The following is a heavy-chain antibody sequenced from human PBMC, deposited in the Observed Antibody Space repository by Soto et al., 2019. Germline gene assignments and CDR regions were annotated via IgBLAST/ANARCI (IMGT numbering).Heavy chain of an antibody. Sequence: GGSLRLSCAASGFTFSSYAMSWVRQAPGKGLEWVALTSYDGNNEYYTDSVKGRFTISRDNSKNTLLLQMNSPRPEDTAVYYCAKDKGVFNWATSYFDYWGQGALVTVSS. CDR1: GFTFSSYA. CDR2: TSYDGNNE. D-gene: IGHD1-1*01. CDR3: AKDKGVFNWATSYFDY. J-gene: IGHJ4*02. V-gene: IGHV3-30*18.